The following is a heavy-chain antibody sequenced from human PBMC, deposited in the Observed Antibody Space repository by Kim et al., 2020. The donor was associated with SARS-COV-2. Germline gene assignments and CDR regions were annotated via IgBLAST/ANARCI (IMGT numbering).Heavy chain of an antibody. J-gene: IGHJ4*02. D-gene: IGHD4-17*01. Sequence: TGYADSVQGRFTISRDTSKNTLYLQMNSLRPEDTALYYCASGSTVTTVDYWGQGTLVTVSS. CDR3: ASGSTVTTVDY. V-gene: IGHV3-66*01. CDR2: T.